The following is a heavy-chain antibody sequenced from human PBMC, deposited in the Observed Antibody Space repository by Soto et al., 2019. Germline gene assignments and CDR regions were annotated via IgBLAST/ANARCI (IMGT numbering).Heavy chain of an antibody. Sequence: QVQLVQSGAEVKKPGSSVKVSCKASGGTFSSYGISWVRQAPGQGLAWMGRIIPIFGTANYAQKFQGRVTIAADESTSIACMELSSLRSEDTAVYYCASDPNPYYYDGNGYQSVDDYYGMDVWGQGTTVTVSS. D-gene: IGHD3-22*01. CDR2: IIPIFGTA. CDR3: ASDPNPYYYDGNGYQSVDDYYGMDV. V-gene: IGHV1-69*01. CDR1: GGTFSSYG. J-gene: IGHJ6*02.